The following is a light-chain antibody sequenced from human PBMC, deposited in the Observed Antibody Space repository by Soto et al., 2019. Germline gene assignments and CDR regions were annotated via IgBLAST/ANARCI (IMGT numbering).Light chain of an antibody. Sequence: QSVLTQPASVSGSPGQSIAISCTGTSSEVGAYNYVSWYQQHPGKAPKLMIYEVSNRPSGVSNRFSGSKSGNTASLTISGLQAEDDADYYCSAYTSSSTLYVFGTGTKVTVL. CDR3: SAYTSSSTLYV. CDR1: SSEVGAYNY. CDR2: EVS. V-gene: IGLV2-14*01. J-gene: IGLJ1*01.